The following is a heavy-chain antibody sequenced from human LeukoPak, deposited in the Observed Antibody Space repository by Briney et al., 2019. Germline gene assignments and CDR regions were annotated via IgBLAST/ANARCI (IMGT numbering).Heavy chain of an antibody. CDR2: MNPNSGNT. J-gene: IGHJ3*02. CDR3: ARAPDYYDSSGYYSDAFDI. D-gene: IGHD3-22*01. V-gene: IGHV1-8*01. CDR1: GYTFTSYD. Sequence: EASVKVSCKASGYTFTSYDINWVRQATGQALEWMGWMNPNSGNTGYAQKFQGRVTMTRNTSISTAYMELSSLRSEDTAVYYCARAPDYYDSSGYYSDAFDIWGQGTMVTVSS.